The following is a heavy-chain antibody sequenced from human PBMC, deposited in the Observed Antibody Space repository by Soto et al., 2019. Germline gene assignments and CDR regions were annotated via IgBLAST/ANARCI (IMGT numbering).Heavy chain of an antibody. V-gene: IGHV1-69*01. J-gene: IGHJ4*02. CDR3: ARDGGMHSGGIDY. CDR1: GGTFSSYS. Sequence: QVQLVQSGAEVKKPGSSVKVSCKASGGTFSSYSINWVRQAPGQGLEWMGEIIPIFGTANYAQKFQGRVTITADESTSTAYMELSSMRSEDTAVYYCARDGGMHSGGIDYWGQGTLVTVSS. D-gene: IGHD1-26*01. CDR2: IIPIFGTA.